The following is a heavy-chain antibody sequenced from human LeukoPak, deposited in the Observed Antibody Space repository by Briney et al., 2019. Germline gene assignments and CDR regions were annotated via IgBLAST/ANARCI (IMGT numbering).Heavy chain of an antibody. CDR2: INPNSGGT. CDR3: ARGPEADGGFEFDY. V-gene: IGHV1-2*02. Sequence: ASVKVSCKASGYTFTGYYMHWVRQAPGQGLEWMGWINPNSGGTNYAQKFQGRVTMTRDTSISTAYMELSRLRSDDTAVYYCARGPEADGGFEFDYWGQGTLVTVSS. CDR1: GYTFTGYY. J-gene: IGHJ4*02. D-gene: IGHD4-23*01.